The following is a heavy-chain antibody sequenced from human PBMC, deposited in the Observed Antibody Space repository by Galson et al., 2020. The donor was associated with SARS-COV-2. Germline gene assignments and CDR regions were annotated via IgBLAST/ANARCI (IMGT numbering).Heavy chain of an antibody. J-gene: IGHJ5*02. Sequence: LETLSLTCAVYGASLSGYYWSWIRQPQGKGLEWIGEIKHSVSTNYNTTLKTRATISVETPKNQLTLKRSSVTAADTAVYYCARGKYSSSWYGETSWFDPWGQGTLVTVSS. CDR2: IKHSVST. D-gene: IGHD6-13*01. CDR1: GASLSGYY. V-gene: IGHV4-34*01. CDR3: ARGKYSSSWYGETSWFDP.